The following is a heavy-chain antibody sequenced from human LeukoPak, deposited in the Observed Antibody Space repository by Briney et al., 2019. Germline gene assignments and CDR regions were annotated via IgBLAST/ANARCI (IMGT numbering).Heavy chain of an antibody. CDR1: GGSINSGSYY. J-gene: IGHJ6*02. V-gene: IGHV4-39*02. Sequence: PSETLSLTCTVSGGSINSGSYYWGWIRQPPGKGLEWIGTIYYSGSTYYNPSLKSRVTISVDTSKNQFSLKLSSVTAADTAVYYCARDAIYGSVNYYYYGMDVWGQGTTVTVSS. CDR3: ARDAIYGSVNYYYYGMDV. D-gene: IGHD3-10*01. CDR2: IYYSGST.